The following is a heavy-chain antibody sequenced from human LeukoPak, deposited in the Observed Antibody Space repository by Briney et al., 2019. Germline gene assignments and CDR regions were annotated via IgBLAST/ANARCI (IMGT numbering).Heavy chain of an antibody. V-gene: IGHV3-53*01. D-gene: IGHD1-26*01. CDR1: GFTVSSNY. Sequence: GGSLRLSCAASGFTVSSNYMSWVRQAPGKGLEWVSVIYSGGSTYYADSVKGRFTISRDNSKNTLYLQMNSLRAEDTAVYYCAREGSAPVEGAFDIWGQVTMVTVSS. CDR3: AREGSAPVEGAFDI. J-gene: IGHJ3*02. CDR2: IYSGGST.